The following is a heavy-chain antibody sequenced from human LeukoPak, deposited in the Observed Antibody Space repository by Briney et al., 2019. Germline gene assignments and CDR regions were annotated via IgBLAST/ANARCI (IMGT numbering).Heavy chain of an antibody. J-gene: IGHJ5*02. V-gene: IGHV4-39*01. CDR3: ARHVMGYCSSTSCYAHDP. CDR2: IYYSGST. Sequence: PSETLSLTCTVSGGSISSSSYYWGWIRQPPGKGLEWIGSIYYSGSTYYNPSLKSRVTISVDTSKNQFSLKLSSVTAADTAVYYCARHVMGYCSSTSCYAHDPWGQGTLVTVSS. CDR1: GGSISSSSYY. D-gene: IGHD2-2*01.